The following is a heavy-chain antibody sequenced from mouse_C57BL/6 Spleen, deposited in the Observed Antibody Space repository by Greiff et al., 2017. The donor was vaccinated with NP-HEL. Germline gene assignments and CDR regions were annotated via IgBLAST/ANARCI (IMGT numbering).Heavy chain of an antibody. J-gene: IGHJ2*01. D-gene: IGHD4-1*02. CDR1: GYTFTDYY. Sequence: VQLQQSGPELVKPGASVKISCKASGYTFTDYYMNWVKQSHGKSLEWIGDINPNNGGTSYNQKFKGKATLTVDKSSSTAYMELRSLTSEDSAVYYCATNWDDNYFDYWGQGTTLTVSS. CDR2: INPNNGGT. CDR3: ATNWDDNYFDY. V-gene: IGHV1-26*01.